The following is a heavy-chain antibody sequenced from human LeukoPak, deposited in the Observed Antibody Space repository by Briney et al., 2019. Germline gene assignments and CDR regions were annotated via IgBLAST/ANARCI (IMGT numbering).Heavy chain of an antibody. Sequence: ASVKVSCKASGYTFTDYYIHWVRQAPGQGLEWMGWINPNSGGTNYAQKFQGRVTMTRDTSISTAYMELSRLRSDDTAVYYCARSMTTVTPFDYWGQGTLVTVSS. D-gene: IGHD4-11*01. CDR2: INPNSGGT. CDR1: GYTFTDYY. V-gene: IGHV1-2*02. J-gene: IGHJ4*02. CDR3: ARSMTTVTPFDY.